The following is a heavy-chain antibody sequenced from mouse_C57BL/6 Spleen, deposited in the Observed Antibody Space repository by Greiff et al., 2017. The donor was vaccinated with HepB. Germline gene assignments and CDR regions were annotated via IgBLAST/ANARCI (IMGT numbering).Heavy chain of an antibody. D-gene: IGHD2-4*01. Sequence: VQLQQSGAELAKPGASVKLSCKASGYTFTSYWMHWVKQRPGQGLEWIGYINPSSGYTKYNQKFKDKATLTADKSSSTAYMQLSSLTYADSAVYYCAGHDCAGLYYLDYWGQGTTLTVSS. CDR2: INPSSGYT. CDR3: AGHDCAGLYYLDY. CDR1: GYTFTSYW. J-gene: IGHJ2*01. V-gene: IGHV1-7*01.